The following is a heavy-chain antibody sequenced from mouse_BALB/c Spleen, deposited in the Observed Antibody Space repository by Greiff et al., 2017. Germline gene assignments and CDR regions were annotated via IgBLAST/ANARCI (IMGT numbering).Heavy chain of an antibody. J-gene: IGHJ4*01. Sequence: EVKLQESGAELVKPGASVKLSCTASGFNIKDTYMHWVKQRPEQGLEWIGRIDPANGNTKYDPKFQGKATITADTSSNTAYLQLSSLTSEDTAVYYCARSYYYGGAMDYWGQGTSVTVSS. D-gene: IGHD1-1*01. CDR3: ARSYYYGGAMDY. CDR2: IDPANGNT. V-gene: IGHV14-3*02. CDR1: GFNIKDTY.